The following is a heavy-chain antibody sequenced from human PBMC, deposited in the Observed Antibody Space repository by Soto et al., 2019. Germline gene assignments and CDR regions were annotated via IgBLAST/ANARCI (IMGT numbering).Heavy chain of an antibody. CDR3: VREPRYCSGGSCSIMGDAFDI. Sequence: EVQLVEFVGGLVQPGGSLTLSCVASGFTVTEIYMNWVRQAPGKELEWVSVSYNEFTDYADAVRGRFCISTSSSKNALYLQMNCLRAEDSAVYYCVREPRYCSGGSCSIMGDAFDIWGQGTIGTVSS. D-gene: IGHD2-15*01. CDR2: SYNEFT. CDR1: GFTVTEIY. V-gene: IGHV3-66*01. J-gene: IGHJ3*02.